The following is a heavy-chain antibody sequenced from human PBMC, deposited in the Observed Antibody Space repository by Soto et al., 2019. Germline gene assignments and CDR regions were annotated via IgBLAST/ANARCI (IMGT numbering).Heavy chain of an antibody. V-gene: IGHV1-58*01. J-gene: IGHJ6*02. CDR2: IVVGSGNT. CDR3: AAGGVVVIYYYYGMDV. D-gene: IGHD3-22*01. Sequence: SVKVSCKASGGTFSSYAVQWVRQARGQRLEWIGWIVVGSGNTNYAQKFQERVTITRDMSTSTAYMELSSLRSEDTAVYYCAAGGVVVIYYYYGMDVWGQGTTVTVSS. CDR1: GGTFSSYA.